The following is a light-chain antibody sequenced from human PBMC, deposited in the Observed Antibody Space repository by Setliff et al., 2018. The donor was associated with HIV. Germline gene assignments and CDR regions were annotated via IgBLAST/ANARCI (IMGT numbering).Light chain of an antibody. CDR2: YNS. Sequence: SYALTQPPSVSVAPGKTASIPCGGTDIGHKSVHWYQQKPGQAPVVVIYYNSDRPAGIPERFSGSTSGNTATLTISRVEAGDEADYYCQVWDTTSDHKVFGPGTKVTVL. CDR1: DIGHKS. CDR3: QVWDTTSDHKV. J-gene: IGLJ1*01. V-gene: IGLV3-21*04.